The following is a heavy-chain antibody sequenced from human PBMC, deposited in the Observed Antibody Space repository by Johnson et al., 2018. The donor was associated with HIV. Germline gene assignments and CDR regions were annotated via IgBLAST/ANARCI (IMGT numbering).Heavy chain of an antibody. CDR3: AKNIGYCTVTSCYPRNNDAFDI. CDR1: GFTFDDYG. J-gene: IGHJ3*02. V-gene: IGHV3-20*04. Sequence: VQLVESGGGLVQPGGSLRLSCAVSGFTFDDYGMTWVRQAPGKGLEWVSRINWNGAITAYADSMKGRFTISRDNSKDTMYLQMSSLRAEDTGVYYCAKNIGYCTVTSCYPRNNDAFDIWGQGTVVTVSS. CDR2: INWNGAIT. D-gene: IGHD2-2*01.